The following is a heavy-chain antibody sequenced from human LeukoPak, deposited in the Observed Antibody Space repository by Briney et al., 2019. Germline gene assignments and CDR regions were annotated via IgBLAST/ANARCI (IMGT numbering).Heavy chain of an antibody. Sequence: SETLSFTCTVSGGSISSRSYYWGWIRQPPGKGLEWIGSIYYSGITYYNPSLKSRVTISVDTSKNHFSLKLSSVTAADTAVYYCARHGFATVTYIDSWGQGTLVTVSS. D-gene: IGHD4-17*01. V-gene: IGHV4-39*01. CDR3: ARHGFATVTYIDS. CDR1: GGSISSRSYY. CDR2: IYYSGIT. J-gene: IGHJ4*02.